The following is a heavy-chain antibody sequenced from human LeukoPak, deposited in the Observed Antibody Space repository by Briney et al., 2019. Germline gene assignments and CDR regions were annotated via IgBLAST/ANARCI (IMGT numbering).Heavy chain of an antibody. J-gene: IGHJ6*03. V-gene: IGHV1-2*02. Sequence: ASVKVSCKASGYTFTGYYMHWVRQAPGQRLEWMGWIHPNTGGTKSAQKFQGRVTMTRDTSISTAYMELSGLRSDDTAVYFCARGDYYYYMDVWGRGTTVTVSS. CDR1: GYTFTGYY. CDR2: IHPNTGGT. CDR3: ARGDYYYYMDV.